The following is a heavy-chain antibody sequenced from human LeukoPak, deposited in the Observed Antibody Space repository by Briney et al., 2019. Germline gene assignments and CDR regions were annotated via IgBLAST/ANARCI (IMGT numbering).Heavy chain of an antibody. J-gene: IGHJ4*02. CDR1: GGFISGYY. CDR2: INHSGST. V-gene: IGHV4-34*01. D-gene: IGHD5-18*01. CDR3: ARGLPRGYSYGCYFDY. Sequence: PSETLSLTCAVYGGFISGYYWSWIRQPPGKGLEWIGEINHSGSTNYNPSLKSRVTISVDTSKNQFSLKLSSVTAADTAVYYCARGLPRGYSYGCYFDYWGQGTLVTVSS.